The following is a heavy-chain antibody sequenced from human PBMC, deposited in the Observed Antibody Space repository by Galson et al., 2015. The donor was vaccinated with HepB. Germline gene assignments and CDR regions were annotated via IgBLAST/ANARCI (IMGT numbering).Heavy chain of an antibody. CDR3: AGPARVSYYYYGMDV. Sequence: SVKVSCKASGYTFTGYYMHWVRQAPGQGLEWMGWINPNSGGTNYAQKFQGRVTMTRDTSISTAYMELSRLRSDDTAVYYCAGPARVSYYYYGMDVWGQGTTVTVSS. CDR2: INPNSGGT. J-gene: IGHJ6*02. CDR1: GYTFTGYY. V-gene: IGHV1-2*02. D-gene: IGHD2-15*01.